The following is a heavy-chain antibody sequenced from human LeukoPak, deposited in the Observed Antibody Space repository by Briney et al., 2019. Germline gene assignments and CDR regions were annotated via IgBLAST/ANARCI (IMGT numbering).Heavy chain of an antibody. CDR3: ARDAKGQLWARTFTDY. CDR1: GYTFTSYG. Sequence: ASVKVSCKASGYTFTSYGISWVRQAPGQGLEWMGWISAYNGNTNYAQKLQGRVTMTTDTSTSTAYMELRSLRSDDTAVYYCARDAKGQLWARTFTDYWGQGTLVTVSS. V-gene: IGHV1-18*01. D-gene: IGHD5-18*01. CDR2: ISAYNGNT. J-gene: IGHJ4*02.